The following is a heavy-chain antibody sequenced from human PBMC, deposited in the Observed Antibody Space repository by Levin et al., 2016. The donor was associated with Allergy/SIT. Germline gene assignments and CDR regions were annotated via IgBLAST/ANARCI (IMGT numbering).Heavy chain of an antibody. CDR3: ARHESYGSIYGMDV. D-gene: IGHD5-18*01. V-gene: IGHV4-59*04. Sequence: SETLSLTCSVSGGSISSYYWGWIRQPPGKGLEWLGNIYYSGSTYYNPSLKSRVTISVDTSKNQFSLKLSSVTAADTAVYYCARHESYGSIYGMDVWGQGTTVTVSS. CDR1: GGSISSYY. J-gene: IGHJ6*02. CDR2: IYYSGST.